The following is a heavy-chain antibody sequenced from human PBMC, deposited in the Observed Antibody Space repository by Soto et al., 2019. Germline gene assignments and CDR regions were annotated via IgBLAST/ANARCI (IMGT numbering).Heavy chain of an antibody. Sequence: QVQLVQSGAEVKKPGASVKVSCKASGYTFTSYYMHWVRQAPGQGLEWMGIINPSGGSTSYAQKFQGRVTMTRDTSTSTVYMELSSLRSEDTAVYYCVLDSNGYYSFDYWGQGTLVTVSS. D-gene: IGHD3-22*01. J-gene: IGHJ4*02. V-gene: IGHV1-46*01. CDR3: VLDSNGYYSFDY. CDR1: GYTFTSYY. CDR2: INPSGGST.